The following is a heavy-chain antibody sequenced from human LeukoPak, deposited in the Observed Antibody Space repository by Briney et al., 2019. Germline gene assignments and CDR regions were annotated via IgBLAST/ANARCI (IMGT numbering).Heavy chain of an antibody. D-gene: IGHD4-17*01. CDR2: INPNSGGT. Sequence: GASVKVSCKASGYTFTGYYMHWVRQAPGQGLEWMGRINPNSGGTNYAQKFQGRVTMTRDTSISTAYMELSRLRSDDTAVYYCARDTTDYGDYSNWFDPWGQGTLVTVSS. J-gene: IGHJ5*02. CDR3: ARDTTDYGDYSNWFDP. V-gene: IGHV1-2*06. CDR1: GYTFTGYY.